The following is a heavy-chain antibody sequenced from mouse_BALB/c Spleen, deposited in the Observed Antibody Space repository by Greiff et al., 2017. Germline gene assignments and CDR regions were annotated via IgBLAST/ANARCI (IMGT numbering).Heavy chain of an antibody. V-gene: IGHV5-12-1*01. CDR1: GFAFSSYD. CDR3: ARHGLHGNYRWFAY. J-gene: IGHJ3*01. Sequence: EVQVVESGGGLVKPGGSLKLSCATSGFAFSSYDMSWVRQTPEKRLEWVAYISSGGGSTYYPDTVKGRFTISRDNAKNTLYLQMSSLKSEDTAMYYCARHGLHGNYRWFAYWGQGTLVTVSA. D-gene: IGHD2-1*01. CDR2: ISSGGGST.